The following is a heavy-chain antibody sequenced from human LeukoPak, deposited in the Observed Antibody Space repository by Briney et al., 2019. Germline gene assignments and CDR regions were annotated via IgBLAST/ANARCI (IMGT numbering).Heavy chain of an antibody. CDR2: IHYKGNA. CDR1: DGSISGSY. CDR3: AKFGVDYDMIV. J-gene: IGHJ6*02. D-gene: IGHD3-16*01. V-gene: IGHV4-59*01. Sequence: SETLSLTCTVSDGSISGSYWTWIRQPPGKGLEWIGQIHYKGNADYNPSLKSRVTLSVDTSKNQFSLKLTAMTAADTAVYYCAKFGVDYDMIVWGQGTTVTVS.